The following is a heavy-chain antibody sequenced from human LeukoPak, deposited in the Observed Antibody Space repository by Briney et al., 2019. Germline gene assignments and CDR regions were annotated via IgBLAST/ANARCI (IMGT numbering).Heavy chain of an antibody. J-gene: IGHJ6*03. D-gene: IGHD5-24*01. CDR3: ARLGRDGYNFDYYYYYMDV. CDR2: IYYSGST. CDR1: GGSISSYY. Sequence: PSETLSLTCTVSGGSISSYYWSWIRQPPGKGLEWIGYIYYSGSTNYNPSLKSRVTISVDTSKNQFSLKLSSVTAADTAVYYCARLGRDGYNFDYYYYYMDVWGKGTTVTVSS. V-gene: IGHV4-59*12.